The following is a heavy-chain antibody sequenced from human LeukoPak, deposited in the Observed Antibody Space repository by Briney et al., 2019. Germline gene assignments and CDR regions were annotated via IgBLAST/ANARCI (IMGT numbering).Heavy chain of an antibody. CDR3: ARGRDGYNYRFFDY. D-gene: IGHD5-24*01. V-gene: IGHV4-59*01. J-gene: IGHJ4*02. Sequence: KPSETLSLTCTVSGGSISSYYWSWIRQPPGKGLEWIGYIYYSGSTYYNPPLKSRVTISVDTSTNQFSLKLRSVTAADTAVYYCARGRDGYNYRFFDYWGQGTLVTVSS. CDR2: IYYSGST. CDR1: GGSISSYY.